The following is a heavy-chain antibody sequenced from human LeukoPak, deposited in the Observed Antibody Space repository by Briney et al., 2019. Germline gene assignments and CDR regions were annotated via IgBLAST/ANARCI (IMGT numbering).Heavy chain of an antibody. Sequence: GGSLRLSCAVSGFTFSSYAMIWVRHAPGKGLVWGSGISYSGGSTYYADSVKGRFTISRDNSKNTLYLKMNSLRAEDTAAYYCAKDYCSSTSCYYFDCWGQGTLVTVSS. CDR3: AKDYCSSTSCYYFDC. V-gene: IGHV3-23*01. CDR1: GFTFSSYA. D-gene: IGHD2-2*01. J-gene: IGHJ4*02. CDR2: ISYSGGST.